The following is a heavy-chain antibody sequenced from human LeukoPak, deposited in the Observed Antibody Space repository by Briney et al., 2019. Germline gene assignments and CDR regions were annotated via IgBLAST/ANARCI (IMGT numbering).Heavy chain of an antibody. V-gene: IGHV4-39*07. CDR1: GGSISSSSYY. Sequence: PSETLSLTCTVSGGSISSSSYYWGWIRQPPGKGLEWIGSIYYSGSTYYNPSLKSRVTISVDTSKNQFSLKLSSVTAADTAVYYCARAIEVGAMTPFDYWGQGTPVTVSS. CDR3: ARAIEVGAMTPFDY. J-gene: IGHJ4*02. D-gene: IGHD1-26*01. CDR2: IYYSGST.